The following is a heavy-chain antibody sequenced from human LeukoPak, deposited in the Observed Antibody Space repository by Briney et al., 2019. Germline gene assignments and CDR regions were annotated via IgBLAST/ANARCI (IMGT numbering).Heavy chain of an antibody. J-gene: IGHJ4*02. CDR3: ARVGSVVGFDY. Sequence: GGSLSLSCAASRFTFSSYEMNSVRQAPGKGLDGVSLSSSSGSTIYYAESVKRRCTIARDNVKNSMYLQMNSLSAEDTAVYYWARVGSVVGFDYWGQGTVVTVPS. CDR2: SSSSGSTI. D-gene: IGHD2-15*01. V-gene: IGHV3-48*03. CDR1: RFTFSSYE.